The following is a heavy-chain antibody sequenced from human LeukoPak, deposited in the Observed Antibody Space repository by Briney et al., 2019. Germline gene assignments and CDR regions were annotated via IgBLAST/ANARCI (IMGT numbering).Heavy chain of an antibody. Sequence: GGSLRLSCAASGFTFSSYGMHWVRQAPGKGLEWVAVISYDGSNKYYADSVKGRFTISRDNAKNTLYLQMNSLRAEDTAVYYCAKDRTYYYDSSGYFWGQGTLVTVSS. D-gene: IGHD3-22*01. CDR2: ISYDGSNK. CDR1: GFTFSSYG. J-gene: IGHJ4*02. CDR3: AKDRTYYYDSSGYF. V-gene: IGHV3-30*18.